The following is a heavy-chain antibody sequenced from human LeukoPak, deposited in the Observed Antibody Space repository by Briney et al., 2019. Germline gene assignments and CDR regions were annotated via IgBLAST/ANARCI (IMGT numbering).Heavy chain of an antibody. CDR1: GDSISGSY. Sequence: PSETLSLTCTVSGDSISGSYWNWIRQPPGKGLEWIGFIYYTGNTNYNPSLKSRVTISVDTSKKQFSLKMTSVTAADTAVYYCARDPVDQPYWFFDLWGRGTLVTVSS. D-gene: IGHD2-2*01. CDR2: IYYTGNT. CDR3: ARDPVDQPYWFFDL. V-gene: IGHV4-59*01. J-gene: IGHJ2*01.